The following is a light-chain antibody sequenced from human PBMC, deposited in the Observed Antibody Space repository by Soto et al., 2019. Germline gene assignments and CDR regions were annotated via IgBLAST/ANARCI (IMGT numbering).Light chain of an antibody. CDR1: QSISST. J-gene: IGKJ5*01. V-gene: IGKV3-15*01. CDR3: QQYNNWPSIT. Sequence: EIVMTQSPATLSVSPGERATLSCRASQSISSTVAWYQQKPGQAPRLLIYGASTRATGIPARFSGSGSGTEFTLTISSLQSEDFAVYYCQQYNNWPSITFGQGTQLEIK. CDR2: GAS.